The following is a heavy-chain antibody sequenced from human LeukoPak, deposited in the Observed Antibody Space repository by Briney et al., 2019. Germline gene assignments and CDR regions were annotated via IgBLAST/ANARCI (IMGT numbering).Heavy chain of an antibody. CDR2: IYSSGST. Sequence: SETLILTCTVSGGSISSYYWSWIREPPGKGLEWIGYIYSSGSTNYNPSLKSRVTISVDTSKNQVSLKLSYVTAADTAVYYCAREGTTVTHFDYWGQGTLGTVSS. J-gene: IGHJ4*02. CDR1: GGSISSYY. CDR3: AREGTTVTHFDY. V-gene: IGHV4-59*01. D-gene: IGHD4-17*01.